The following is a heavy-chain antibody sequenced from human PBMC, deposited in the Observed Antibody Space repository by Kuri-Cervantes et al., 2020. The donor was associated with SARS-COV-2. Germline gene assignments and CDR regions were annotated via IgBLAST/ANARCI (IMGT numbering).Heavy chain of an antibody. CDR2: IYTSGST. J-gene: IGHJ4*02. CDR1: GGSISSYY. Sequence: SETLSLTCTVSGGSISSYYWSWIRQPAGKGLEWIGRIYTSGSTNYNPSLKSRVTMSVDTSKNQFSLKLSSVTAADTAVYYCASTMTTVTYPSWYFDYWGQGTLVTVSS. CDR3: ASTMTTVTYPSWYFDY. V-gene: IGHV4-4*07. D-gene: IGHD4-11*01.